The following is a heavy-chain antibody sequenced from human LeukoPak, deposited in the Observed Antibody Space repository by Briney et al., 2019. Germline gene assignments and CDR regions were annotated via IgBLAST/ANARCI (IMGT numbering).Heavy chain of an antibody. CDR2: IYHSGST. J-gene: IGHJ4*02. CDR3: ARGDYGDYGGSFDY. D-gene: IGHD4-17*01. V-gene: IGHV4-38-2*01. CDR1: GYSISSGYY. Sequence: PSETLSLTCAVSGYSISSGYYWGWIRQPPGKGLEWIGSIYHSGSTYYNPSLKSRVTMSVDTSKNQFSLKLSSVTAADTAVYYCARGDYGDYGGSFDYWGQGTLVTVSS.